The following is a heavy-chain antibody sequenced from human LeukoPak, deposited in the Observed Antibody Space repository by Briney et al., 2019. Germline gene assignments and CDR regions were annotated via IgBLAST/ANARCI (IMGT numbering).Heavy chain of an antibody. V-gene: IGHV4-59*01. CDR1: GGSISTYY. CDR2: IYYSGST. Sequence: PSETLSLTCTVSGGSISTYYWSWIRQPPGKGLEWIGYIYYSGSTSYNPSLKSRVTISIDTSKNQFSLKLSSVTAADTAVYYCARAGDYRNYYYYGMDVWGQGTTVTVSS. J-gene: IGHJ6*02. D-gene: IGHD4-17*01. CDR3: ARAGDYRNYYYYGMDV.